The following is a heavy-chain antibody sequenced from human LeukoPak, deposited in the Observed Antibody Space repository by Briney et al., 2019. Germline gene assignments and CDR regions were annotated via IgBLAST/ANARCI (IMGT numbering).Heavy chain of an antibody. J-gene: IGHJ4*02. CDR1: GGTFSSYA. V-gene: IGHV1-69*13. CDR2: IIPIFGTA. D-gene: IGHD3-22*01. CDR3: AIGHYYDSSGYYQGIDY. Sequence: SVKVSCKASGGTFSSYAISWVRQAPGQGLEWMGGIIPIFGTANYAQKFQGRVTITADESTSTAYMELSSLRSEDTAVYYCAIGHYYDSSGYYQGIDYWGQGTLVTVSS.